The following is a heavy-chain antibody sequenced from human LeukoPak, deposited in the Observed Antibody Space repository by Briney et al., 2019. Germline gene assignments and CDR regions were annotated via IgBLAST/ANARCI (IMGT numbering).Heavy chain of an antibody. J-gene: IGHJ6*03. CDR3: AKDSGPTTFDYYYHMDV. D-gene: IGHD1-1*01. CDR1: GFTFSSYG. V-gene: IGHV3-30*18. Sequence: GRSLRLSCAASGFTFSSYGMYWVRQAPGKGLEWAAVISYDGSNKYYADSVKGRFTISRDNSKNTLYLQMNSLRAEDAAVYYCAKDSGPTTFDYYYHMDVWGKGTTVTVSS. CDR2: ISYDGSNK.